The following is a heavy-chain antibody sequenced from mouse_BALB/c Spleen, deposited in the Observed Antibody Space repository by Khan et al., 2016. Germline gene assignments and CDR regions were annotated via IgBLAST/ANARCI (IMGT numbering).Heavy chain of an antibody. CDR1: GYSITSDYA. CDR3: ASQGNYWYFDV. D-gene: IGHD2-1*01. CDR2: ISYSGST. Sequence: EVQLQESGPGLVKPSQSLSLTCTVTGYSITSDYAWNWIRQFPGNKLEWMGYISYSGSTSYNPSLKSRISITRDTSKNQFFLQLNSVTTEDTATSYGASQGNYWYFDVWGAGTTVTVSS. J-gene: IGHJ1*01. V-gene: IGHV3-2*02.